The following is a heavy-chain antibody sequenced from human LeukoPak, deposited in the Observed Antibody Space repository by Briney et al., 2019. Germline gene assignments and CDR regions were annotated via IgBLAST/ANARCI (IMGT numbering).Heavy chain of an antibody. Sequence: GGSLRLSCGASGFPFTSYARSWVRQAPGKGLEWVSAISGNCGATYYADSEKCRFTISRDNSKNTLHLQMNSLRAEDTALYYCAKATTAIVVDNFFDYWGQGTLVSVSS. D-gene: IGHD3-22*01. CDR1: GFPFTSYA. CDR3: AKATTAIVVDNFFDY. V-gene: IGHV3-23*01. J-gene: IGHJ4*02. CDR2: ISGNCGAT.